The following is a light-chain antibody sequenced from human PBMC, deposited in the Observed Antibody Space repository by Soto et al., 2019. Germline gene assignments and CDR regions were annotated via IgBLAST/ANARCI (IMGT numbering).Light chain of an antibody. CDR2: KAS. V-gene: IGKV1-5*03. CDR3: QQYNSYSRT. CDR1: QSISTW. Sequence: DIQMTQSPSTLSASVGEGVTITCRASQSISTWLAWYQQEPGKAPKLLIYKASHLDSGVPSRFSGSGSGTEFTLTISSLQPDDFATYYCQQYNSYSRTFGQGTKVEIK. J-gene: IGKJ1*01.